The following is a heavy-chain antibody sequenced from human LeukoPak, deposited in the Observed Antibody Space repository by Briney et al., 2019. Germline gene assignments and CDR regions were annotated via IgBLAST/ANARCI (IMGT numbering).Heavy chain of an antibody. CDR1: CGSFSGYY. D-gene: IGHD5-18*01. CDR2: INHSGST. J-gene: IGHJ4*02. Sequence: SETLSLTCAVYCGSFSGYYWSWIRQPPGKGLEWIGEINHSGSTNYNPSLKSRVTISVDTSKNQFSLKLSSVTAADTAVYYCARGRKWIQLWSLDYWGQGTLVTVSS. CDR3: ARGRKWIQLWSLDY. V-gene: IGHV4-34*01.